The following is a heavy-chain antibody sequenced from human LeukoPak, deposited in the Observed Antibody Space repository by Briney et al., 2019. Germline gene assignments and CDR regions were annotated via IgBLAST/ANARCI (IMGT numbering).Heavy chain of an antibody. D-gene: IGHD6-19*01. V-gene: IGHV1-3*01. CDR2: INAGNGNA. CDR1: GYTFTSYA. J-gene: IGHJ4*02. Sequence: ASVTVSFKASGYTFTSYAMHWVRQAPGQRLEWMGWINAGNGNAKYSQKFQGRVTITRDTSASTAYMELSSLRSEDTAVYYCAREVRIAVAGVFDYWGQGTLVTVSS. CDR3: AREVRIAVAGVFDY.